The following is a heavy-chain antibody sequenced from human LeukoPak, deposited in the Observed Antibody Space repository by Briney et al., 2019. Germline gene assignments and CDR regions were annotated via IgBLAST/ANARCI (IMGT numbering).Heavy chain of an antibody. CDR2: ISYDGSNK. J-gene: IGHJ6*02. Sequence: GGSLRLSCAASGFTFSSYAMHWVRQAPGKGLEWVAVISYDGSNKYYADSVKGRFTISRDNSKDTLYLQMNSLRAEDTAVYYCARDLDCSGGSCYSDYYYGMDVWGQGTTVTVSS. D-gene: IGHD2-15*01. CDR1: GFTFSSYA. V-gene: IGHV3-30-3*01. CDR3: ARDLDCSGGSCYSDYYYGMDV.